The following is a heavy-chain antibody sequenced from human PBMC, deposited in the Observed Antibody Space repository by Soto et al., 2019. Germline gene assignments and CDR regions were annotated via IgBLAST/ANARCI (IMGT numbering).Heavy chain of an antibody. CDR1: GGSISSSSYY. CDR3: AREIRFGPNNWFDP. V-gene: IGHV4-39*07. CDR2: INHSGST. D-gene: IGHD3-10*01. Sequence: SETLSLTCTFSGGSISSSSYYLSWIRQPPGKGLEWIGEINHSGSTNYTPSLKSRVTISVDTSKNQFSLKLSSVTAADTAVCYCAREIRFGPNNWFDPWGQGTLVTVSS. J-gene: IGHJ5*02.